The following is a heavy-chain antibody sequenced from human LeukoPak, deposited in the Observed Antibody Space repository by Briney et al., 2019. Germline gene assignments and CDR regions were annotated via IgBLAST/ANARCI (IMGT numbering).Heavy chain of an antibody. CDR3: ARAGHYGDKVAVDI. D-gene: IGHD4-17*01. J-gene: IGHJ3*02. V-gene: IGHV1-2*04. CDR1: GYTLTGYY. CDR2: INPNSGGT. Sequence: ASVKGSCKASGYTLTGYYMHWVRQAPGQGLEWMGWINPNSGGTNYAQKFQGWVTMTRDTSLSTAYMVQSRWTSDDTAVYYCARAGHYGDKVAVDIWGEGTMGSVSS.